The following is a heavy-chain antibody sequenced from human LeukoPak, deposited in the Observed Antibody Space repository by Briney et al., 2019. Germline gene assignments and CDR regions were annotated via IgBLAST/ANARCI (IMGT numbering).Heavy chain of an antibody. D-gene: IGHD2-2*01. V-gene: IGHV4-4*02. CDR1: GGSIRSSNW. Sequence: SGTLSLTCAASGGSIRSSNWWSWVRQPPGKGLEWIGEIYHSGSTNYNPSLKSRVTISVDKSKNQFSLKLSSVTAADTAVYYCARDPGYCSSTSCSADYWGQGTLVTVSS. CDR3: ARDPGYCSSTSCSADY. J-gene: IGHJ4*02. CDR2: IYHSGST.